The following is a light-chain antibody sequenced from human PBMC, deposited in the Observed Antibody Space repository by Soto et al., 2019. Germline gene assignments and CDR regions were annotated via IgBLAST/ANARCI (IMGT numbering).Light chain of an antibody. CDR3: QQSYSSPPT. J-gene: IGKJ1*01. CDR2: AAS. CDR1: QSISNH. Sequence: DIQMNQSPSSLSASVEDSVIITCRASQSISNHLNWYQQKPGKAPKLLIFAASSLQSGVPSRFSGSRSGPDFTLTISSLQPEDFATYYCQQSYSSPPTFGQGTKVDIK. V-gene: IGKV1-39*01.